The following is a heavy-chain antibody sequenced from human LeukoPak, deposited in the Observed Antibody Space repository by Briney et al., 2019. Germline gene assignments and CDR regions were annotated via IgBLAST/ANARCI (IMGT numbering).Heavy chain of an antibody. CDR3: AREGYGDFIRYFDY. CDR1: GFTFSSYW. Sequence: GGSLRLSCAASGFTFSSYWMSWVRQAPGKGLEWVANIKQDGSEKYYVDSVKGRFTISGDNAKNSLYLQMNSLRAEDTAVYYCAREGYGDFIRYFDYWGQGTLVTVSS. V-gene: IGHV3-7*03. J-gene: IGHJ4*02. D-gene: IGHD4-17*01. CDR2: IKQDGSEK.